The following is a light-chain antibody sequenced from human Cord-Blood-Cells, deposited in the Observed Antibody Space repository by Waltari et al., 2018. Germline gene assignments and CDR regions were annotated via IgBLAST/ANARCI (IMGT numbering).Light chain of an antibody. CDR2: EVS. V-gene: IGLV2-23*02. CDR3: CSYAGSSTVV. Sequence: QSALTQPASVSGSPGQSITISCTGTSSDVGSYNLVSWYQQQPGKAPKLMIYEVSKRPAGVSNLFSGSKSGSPASLTISGLQADDEADYYCCSYAGSSTVVFGGGTKLTVL. J-gene: IGLJ2*01. CDR1: SSDVGSYNL.